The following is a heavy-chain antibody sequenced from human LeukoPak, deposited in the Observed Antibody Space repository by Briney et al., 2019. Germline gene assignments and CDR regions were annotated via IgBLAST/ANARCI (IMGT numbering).Heavy chain of an antibody. CDR2: ISVSGGVR. Sequence: GGSLRLSCVASGYPFSSYSMNWIRQAPGKGLEWVSYISVSGGVRSYADSVKGRFTISRDDARNSLYLQMNSLRDEDTAVYYCAKSSYYDASGYYREYYFDYWGQGTLVTVSS. J-gene: IGHJ4*02. D-gene: IGHD3-22*01. CDR3: AKSSYYDASGYYREYYFDY. CDR1: GYPFSSYS. V-gene: IGHV3-48*02.